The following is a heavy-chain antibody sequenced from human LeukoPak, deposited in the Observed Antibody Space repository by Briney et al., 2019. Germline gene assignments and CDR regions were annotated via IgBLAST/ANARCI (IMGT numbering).Heavy chain of an antibody. V-gene: IGHV4-30-4*01. Sequence: PSQTLSLTCTVSGGSISSGDYYWSWIRQPPGKGLEWIGYIYYSGSTYYNPSLKSRVTISVDTSKNQFSLKPSSVTAADTAVYYCARDSLLWFGESTKYGMDVWGQGTTVTVSS. CDR3: ARDSLLWFGESTKYGMDV. CDR2: IYYSGST. J-gene: IGHJ6*02. D-gene: IGHD3-10*01. CDR1: GGSISSGDYY.